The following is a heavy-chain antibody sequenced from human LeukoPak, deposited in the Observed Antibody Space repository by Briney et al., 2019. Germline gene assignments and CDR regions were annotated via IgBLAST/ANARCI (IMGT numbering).Heavy chain of an antibody. CDR2: ISSSTSNT. V-gene: IGHV3-11*05. Sequence: LSLTCTVSGGSIINYYWSWIRQAPGKGLEWISYISSSTSNTNYADSVKGRFTISRDNAKNSLYLQMNSLRAEDTAVYYCARGFQADGYWGQGTLVTVSS. CDR1: GGSIINYY. J-gene: IGHJ4*02. D-gene: IGHD5-24*01. CDR3: ARGFQADGY.